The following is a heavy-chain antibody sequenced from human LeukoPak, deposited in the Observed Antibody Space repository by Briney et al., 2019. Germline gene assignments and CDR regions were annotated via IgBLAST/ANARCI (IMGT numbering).Heavy chain of an antibody. V-gene: IGHV4-34*01. Sequence: PSETLSLTCAVYGASLNKYNWAWVRQSPVKGLEWIGEIDHVGRTSYNPSVKSRLTISIDTSKNQFSLTLSSVTAADTALYFCARPVYCSVTTCTGPLHIWGQGTMVTVSS. CDR2: IDHVGRT. J-gene: IGHJ3*02. D-gene: IGHD2-15*01. CDR1: GASLNKYN. CDR3: ARPVYCSVTTCTGPLHI.